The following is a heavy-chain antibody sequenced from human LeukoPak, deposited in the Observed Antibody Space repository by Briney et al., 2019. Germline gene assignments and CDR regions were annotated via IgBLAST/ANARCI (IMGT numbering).Heavy chain of an antibody. CDR1: GYRFTSYW. CDR3: ARLNDGFDI. CDR2: IDPGDSET. J-gene: IGHJ3*02. Sequence: GEALKISFKGSGYRFTSYWIGWVRPMPGKGLQWMGIIDPGDSETRYSPSFQGQVTITADKSISTAYLQWSSLKASDTAMYYCARLNDGFDIRGQGAMVIVSS. V-gene: IGHV5-51*01.